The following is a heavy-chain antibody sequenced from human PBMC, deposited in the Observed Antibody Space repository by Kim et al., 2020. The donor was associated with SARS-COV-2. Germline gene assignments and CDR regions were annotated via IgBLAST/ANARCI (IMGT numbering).Heavy chain of an antibody. Sequence: GGSLRLSCAASGFTFSDYYMTWIRQAPGKGLEWVSYISSSSTYTTYADSVKGRFTISRDNAKNSLYLQMNSLRAEDTAVYYCARRLRGGYFDLWGRGTLVTVSS. J-gene: IGHJ2*01. CDR3: ARRLRGGYFDL. V-gene: IGHV3-11*06. CDR2: ISSSSTYT. CDR1: GFTFSDYY.